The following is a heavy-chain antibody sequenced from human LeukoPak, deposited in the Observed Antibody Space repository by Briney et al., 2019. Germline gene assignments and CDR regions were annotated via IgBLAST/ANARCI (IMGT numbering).Heavy chain of an antibody. CDR2: VSYRGST. D-gene: IGHD6-19*01. CDR3: ARFHSSGTWFDP. V-gene: IGHV4-59*01. CDR1: GGPITGYY. J-gene: IGHJ5*02. Sequence: PSETLSLTCTVFGGPITGYYWSWIRQPPGKGLEWIGYVSYRGSTNYNPSLKSRVTISVDTSKNQFSLKLSSVTAADTAVYYCARFHSSGTWFDPWGQGTLVTVSS.